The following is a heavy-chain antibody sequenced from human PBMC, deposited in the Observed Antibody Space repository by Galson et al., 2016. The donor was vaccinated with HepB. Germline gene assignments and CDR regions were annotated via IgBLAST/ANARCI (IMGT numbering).Heavy chain of an antibody. J-gene: IGHJ4*02. CDR3: TTTDQRVYGAWGSAVKRD. D-gene: IGHD5/OR15-5a*01. Sequence: SLRLSCATSGFTFSSYSMNWVRQAPGKGLEWVSSISSTSSQIYYADSLKGRFTISRDNARNSLYLQMNSLRVEDTAVYYCTTTDQRVYGAWGSAVKRDWGQGTLVTVSS. V-gene: IGHV3-21*01. CDR2: ISSTSSQI. CDR1: GFTFSSYS.